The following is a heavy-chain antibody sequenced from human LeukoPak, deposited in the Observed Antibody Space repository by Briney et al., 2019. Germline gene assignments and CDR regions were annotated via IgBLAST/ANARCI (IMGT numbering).Heavy chain of an antibody. CDR3: ARAAPLRYFDWSPVYYGMDV. J-gene: IGHJ6*02. CDR1: GGSISSGDYY. CDR2: IYYSGST. D-gene: IGHD3-9*01. V-gene: IGHV4-30-4*01. Sequence: PSETLSLTCTVSGGSISSGDYYWSWLRQPPGKGLEWIGCIYYSGSTYYNPSLKSRVTISVDTSKNQFSLKLSSVTAADTAVYYCARAAPLRYFDWSPVYYGMDVWGQGTTVTVSS.